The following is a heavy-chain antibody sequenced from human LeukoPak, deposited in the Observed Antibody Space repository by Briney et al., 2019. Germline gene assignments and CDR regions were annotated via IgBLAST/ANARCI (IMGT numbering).Heavy chain of an antibody. D-gene: IGHD3-22*01. J-gene: IGHJ4*02. Sequence: GASVKVSCKASGYTFTSFAINWLRQTPGQGPEWVGWINTHTGNPIYAQGFTGRFVFSLDTSVSTAYLQISSLKAEDTAVYYCVRDGYNSLSSDFGYWGQGTLVTVSS. CDR3: VRDGYNSLSSDFGY. CDR1: GYTFTSFA. V-gene: IGHV7-4-1*02. CDR2: INTHTGNP.